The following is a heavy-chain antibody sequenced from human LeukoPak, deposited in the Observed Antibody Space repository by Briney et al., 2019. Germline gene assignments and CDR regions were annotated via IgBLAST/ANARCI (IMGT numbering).Heavy chain of an antibody. Sequence: PGGSLRLSCAASGFTFSSYSMNWVRQAPGKGLEWVSSISSSSSYIYYADSVKGRFTISRDNAKNSLYLQMNSLGAEDTAVYYCARETGAVAGDYWGQGTLVTVSS. D-gene: IGHD6-19*01. J-gene: IGHJ4*02. CDR1: GFTFSSYS. CDR3: ARETGAVAGDY. CDR2: ISSSSSYI. V-gene: IGHV3-21*01.